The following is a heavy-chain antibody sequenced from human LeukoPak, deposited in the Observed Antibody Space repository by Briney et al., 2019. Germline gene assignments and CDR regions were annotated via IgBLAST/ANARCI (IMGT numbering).Heavy chain of an antibody. Sequence: PGGSLRLSCGASGFTISRYWMSWVSQAPGKGMEWVANIKQDGSERTYVDSVKGRFTISRDNAKNSLYLQMNSLRVEDTAMYYCARDGGTDWYDPWGQGTLVTVSS. CDR2: IKQDGSER. J-gene: IGHJ5*02. V-gene: IGHV3-7*01. D-gene: IGHD1-1*01. CDR3: ARDGGTDWYDP. CDR1: GFTISRYW.